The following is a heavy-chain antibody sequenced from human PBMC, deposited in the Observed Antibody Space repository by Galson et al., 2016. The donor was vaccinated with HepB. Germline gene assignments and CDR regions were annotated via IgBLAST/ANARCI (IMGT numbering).Heavy chain of an antibody. Sequence: SETLSLTCTVSGGSLSSFYWSWIRHPPGKELVWIGYISYSGTTNYNPSLQSRVSISIDTSQNQFSLKLSSVTAADSAAYYCTRGAKGVVGAADSWGRGTLVIVSS. D-gene: IGHD2-21*01. CDR1: GGSLSSFY. CDR3: TRGAKGVVGAADS. CDR2: ISYSGTT. J-gene: IGHJ4*02. V-gene: IGHV4-59*01.